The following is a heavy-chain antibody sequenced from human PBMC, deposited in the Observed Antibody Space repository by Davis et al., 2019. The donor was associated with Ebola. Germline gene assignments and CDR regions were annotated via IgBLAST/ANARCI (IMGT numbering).Heavy chain of an antibody. V-gene: IGHV3-23*01. J-gene: IGHJ4*02. Sequence: PGGSLRLSCAASGSTSSSHALIWVRQAPGKGLEWVSAISGSGGSTYYADSVKGRFTISRDNSKNTLYLQMNSLRAEDTAVYYCAKRRGFHSFDYWGQGTLVTVSS. CDR3: AKRRGFHSFDY. D-gene: IGHD2-15*01. CDR2: ISGSGGST. CDR1: GSTSSSHA.